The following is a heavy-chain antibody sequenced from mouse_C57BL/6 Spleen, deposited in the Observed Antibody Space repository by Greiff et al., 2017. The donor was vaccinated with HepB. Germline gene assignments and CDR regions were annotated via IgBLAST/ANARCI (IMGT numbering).Heavy chain of an antibody. CDR3: ARPYYYGSSYYFDY. D-gene: IGHD1-1*01. CDR2: ISSGGSYT. V-gene: IGHV5-6*02. J-gene: IGHJ2*01. CDR1: GFTFSSYG. Sequence: DVKLVESGGDLVKPGGSLKLSCAASGFTFSSYGMSWVRQTPDKRLEWVATISSGGSYTYYPDSVKGRFTISRDNAKNTLYLQMSSLKSEDTAMYYCARPYYYGSSYYFDYWGQGTTLTVSS.